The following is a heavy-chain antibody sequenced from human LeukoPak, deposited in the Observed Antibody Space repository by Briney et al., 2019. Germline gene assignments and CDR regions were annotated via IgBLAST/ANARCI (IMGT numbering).Heavy chain of an antibody. V-gene: IGHV3-53*04. Sequence: PGGSLRLSCAASGFTVSSNYMSWVRQAPGKGLEWVSVIYNGGSTYYADSVKGRFTISRHNSKNTLYLQMNSLRAEDTAVYYCARESEIRFSEWSDWGQGTLVTVSS. CDR1: GFTVSSNY. CDR3: ARESEIRFSEWSD. J-gene: IGHJ4*02. CDR2: IYNGGST. D-gene: IGHD3-3*01.